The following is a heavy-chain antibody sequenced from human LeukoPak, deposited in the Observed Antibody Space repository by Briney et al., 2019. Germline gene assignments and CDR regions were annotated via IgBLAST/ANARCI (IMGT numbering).Heavy chain of an antibody. CDR2: IWYDGSTT. Sequence: PGRSLRLSCAASGFTFSSYGMHWVRQAPGKGLGWVAVIWYDGSTTYYADSVKGRFTISRDNSKNTLYLPMNSLRAEDTAVYSCARDQVGDILTGTYYFDYWGQGTLVTVSS. CDR1: GFTFSSYG. CDR3: ARDQVGDILTGTYYFDY. V-gene: IGHV3-33*01. D-gene: IGHD3-9*01. J-gene: IGHJ4*02.